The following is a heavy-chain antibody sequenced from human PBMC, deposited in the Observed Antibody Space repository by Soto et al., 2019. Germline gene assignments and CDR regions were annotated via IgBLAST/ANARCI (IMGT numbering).Heavy chain of an antibody. D-gene: IGHD3-16*01. CDR3: AAVLPDWGASAFDY. J-gene: IGHJ4*02. CDR1: GFTFTNAW. V-gene: IGHV3-15*07. CDR2: IKSKINGGTT. Sequence: EVQLVDSGGGSVEPGGSLRLSCAASGFTFTNAWLNWVRQAPGKGLEWVGRIKSKINGGTTDYAAPVKGRFSISRDDSENTVYLQINSLKPEDTALYFCAAVLPDWGASAFDYWGQGTLVTVSS.